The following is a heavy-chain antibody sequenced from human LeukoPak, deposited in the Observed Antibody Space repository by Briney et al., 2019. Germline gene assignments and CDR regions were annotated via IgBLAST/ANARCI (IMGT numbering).Heavy chain of an antibody. CDR3: ARVYRGYSYGPLDYYYYMDV. V-gene: IGHV3-11*01. J-gene: IGHJ6*03. CDR1: GFTFSDYY. Sequence: KTGGSLRLSCAASGFTFSDYYMSWIRQAPGKGLEWVSYISSSGSTIYYADSVKGRFTISRDNAKNSLYLQMNSLRAEDTAVYYCARVYRGYSYGPLDYYYYMDVWGKGTTVTVSS. CDR2: ISSSGSTI. D-gene: IGHD5-18*01.